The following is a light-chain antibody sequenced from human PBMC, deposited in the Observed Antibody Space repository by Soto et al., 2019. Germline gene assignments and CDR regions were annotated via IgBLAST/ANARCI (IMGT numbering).Light chain of an antibody. CDR1: QSVTTY. Sequence: EIVMTQSPAPLSVSPGERATLSCRASQSVTTYLAWYQQTPGQAPRLLIYAASTRATGIPARFSGSGSGTELSLTISSLQSEDFAVYYCQQYINWPRTFGQGTKVEIK. CDR2: AAS. J-gene: IGKJ1*01. CDR3: QQYINWPRT. V-gene: IGKV3-15*01.